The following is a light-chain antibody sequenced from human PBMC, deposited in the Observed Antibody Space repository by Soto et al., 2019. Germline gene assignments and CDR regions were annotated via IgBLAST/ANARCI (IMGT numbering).Light chain of an antibody. CDR1: QDIDNW. J-gene: IGKJ1*01. V-gene: IGKV1-12*01. CDR2: AAS. CDR3: QQGSSFPWT. Sequence: DIQMTQSPSSVSASVGDRVTITCRASQDIDNWLAWYQQKPGKAPKLLIYAASSLQSGVPSRFSGSGSGTDFTFTISGLHPEDFATYYCQQGSSFPWTFGQGTKVDIK.